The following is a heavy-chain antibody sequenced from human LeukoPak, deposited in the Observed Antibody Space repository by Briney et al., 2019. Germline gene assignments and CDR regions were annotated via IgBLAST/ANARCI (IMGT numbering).Heavy chain of an antibody. V-gene: IGHV1-69*05. CDR1: GGTFSSYA. CDR3: ARVNDSSGYYSGSLDY. Sequence: SVTVSCKASGGTFSSYAISWVRQAPGQGLEWMGGIIPIFGTANYAQKFQGRVTITTDESTSTAYMELSSLRSEDTAVYYCARVNDSSGYYSGSLDYWGQGTLVTVSS. D-gene: IGHD3-22*01. CDR2: IIPIFGTA. J-gene: IGHJ4*02.